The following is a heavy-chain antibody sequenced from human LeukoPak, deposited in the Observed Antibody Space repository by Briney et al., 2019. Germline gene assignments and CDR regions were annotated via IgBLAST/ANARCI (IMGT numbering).Heavy chain of an antibody. J-gene: IGHJ4*02. Sequence: GGSLRLSCAASGFTFSSHDMNWVRQAPGKGLEWVSQISSSSTTINYADSVKGRFTISRDNAKNSLHLQMNSLRADDAAVYYCARGVVGATKRFDYWGQGTLVTVSS. CDR2: ISSSSTTI. D-gene: IGHD1-26*01. V-gene: IGHV3-48*03. CDR3: ARGVVGATKRFDY. CDR1: GFTFSSHD.